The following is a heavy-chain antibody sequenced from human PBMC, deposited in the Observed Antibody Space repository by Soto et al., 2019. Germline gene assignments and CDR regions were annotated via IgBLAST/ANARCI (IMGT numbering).Heavy chain of an antibody. Sequence: GGSLRLSCAVSGFTFSSYGMHWVRQAPGKGLEWVAHISYDGSNEHYVDSVKGRFTISRDNSKNTLYLQMNSLRAEDTAVYYCASMKGPRRFDYWGQGTLVTVSS. CDR1: GFTFSSYG. J-gene: IGHJ4*02. V-gene: IGHV3-30*03. CDR2: ISYDGSNE. CDR3: ASMKGPRRFDY.